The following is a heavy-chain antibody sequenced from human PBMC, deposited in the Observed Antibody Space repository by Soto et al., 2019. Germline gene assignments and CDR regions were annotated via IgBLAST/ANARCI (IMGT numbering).Heavy chain of an antibody. V-gene: IGHV4-59*13. CDR2: IYDSGST. J-gene: IGHJ5*02. Sequence: QVQLQESGPGLVKSSETLSLTCTVTGGSISSYYWSWIRRPPGKGLEWIGHIYDSGSTNYNPSLERRVTISLDTSTNQFSLKFSSVTAADTAVYYWARAQPFEFHNWFDPWGQGTMVSVSA. D-gene: IGHD2-2*01. CDR3: ARAQPFEFHNWFDP. CDR1: GGSISSYY.